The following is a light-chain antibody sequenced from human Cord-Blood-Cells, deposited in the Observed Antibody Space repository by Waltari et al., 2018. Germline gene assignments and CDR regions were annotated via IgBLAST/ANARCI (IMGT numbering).Light chain of an antibody. CDR1: QSVSSSY. V-gene: IGKV3-20*01. J-gene: IGKJ5*01. CDR2: GAY. CDR3: QQYGSSPT. Sequence: EIVLKQSPGTLSLSPGERATLSCRASQSVSSSYLAWYQQKPGQAPRLLIYGAYSRATVIPDRFSGSVSGTDFTLTISRLEPEDFAVYYCQQYGSSPTFGQGTRLKIK.